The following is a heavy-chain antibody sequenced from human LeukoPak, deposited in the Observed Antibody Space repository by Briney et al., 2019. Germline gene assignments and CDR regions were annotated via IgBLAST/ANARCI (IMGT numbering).Heavy chain of an antibody. J-gene: IGHJ4*02. V-gene: IGHV4-34*01. D-gene: IGHD3-10*01. CDR3: ASVRYYYGSGTWDDY. CDR2: INHSGST. Sequence: PSETLSLTCAVYGGSFSGYYWSWIRQPPGKGLEWIGEINHSGSTNYNPSLKSRVAISVDTSKNQFSLKLSSVTAADTAVYYCASVRYYYGSGTWDDYWGQGTLVTVSS. CDR1: GGSFSGYY.